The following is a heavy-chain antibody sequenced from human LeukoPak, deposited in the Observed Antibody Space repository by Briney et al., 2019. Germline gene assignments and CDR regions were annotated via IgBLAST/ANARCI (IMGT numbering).Heavy chain of an antibody. CDR1: GYTFTSYY. D-gene: IGHD1-26*01. V-gene: IGHV1-46*01. J-gene: IGHJ3*02. Sequence: ASVKVSCKASGYTFTSYYMHWVRQAPGQGLEWMGIINPSGGSTSYAQKFQGRVTMTRDTSTSTVYMELSSLRSEDTAVYYCARVYAGASQEDAFDIWGQGTMVTVSS. CDR3: ARVYAGASQEDAFDI. CDR2: INPSGGST.